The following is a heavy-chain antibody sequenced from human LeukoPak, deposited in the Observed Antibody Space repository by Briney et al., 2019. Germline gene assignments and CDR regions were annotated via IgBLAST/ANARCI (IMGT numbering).Heavy chain of an antibody. CDR1: GGSITGYY. V-gene: IGHV4-59*08. D-gene: IGHD3-10*01. CDR3: ARELGGYLNWFDP. Sequence: SETLSLTCTVSGGSITGYYWSWIRQPPGKGLEWIGYIYYSGSTNYDPSLKSRVTMSVDTPKNQFSLKLSSVTAADTAVYYCARELGGYLNWFDPWGQGTLVTVSS. J-gene: IGHJ5*02. CDR2: IYYSGST.